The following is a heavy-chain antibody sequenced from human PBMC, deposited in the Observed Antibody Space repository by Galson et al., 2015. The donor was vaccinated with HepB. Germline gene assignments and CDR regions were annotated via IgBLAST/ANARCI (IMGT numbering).Heavy chain of an antibody. CDR2: IKSKTDGGTA. CDR3: VRDPPLGTPLDY. CDR1: GFTFSNAW. V-gene: IGHV3-15*01. J-gene: IGHJ4*02. D-gene: IGHD7-27*01. Sequence: SLRLSCAASGFTFSNAWMNWVRQAPGKGLEWVGRIKSKTDGGTADYAAPVKGRFIISRDDAQNSLYLQMNSLRAEDAAVYYCVRDPPLGTPLDYWGQGTLVTVSS.